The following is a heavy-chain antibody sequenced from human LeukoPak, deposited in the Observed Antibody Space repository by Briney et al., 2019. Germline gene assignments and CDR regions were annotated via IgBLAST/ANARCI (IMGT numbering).Heavy chain of an antibody. V-gene: IGHV3-15*07. CDR2: IKSKTDGGTT. Sequence: SCKASGYTFTSYGISWVRQAPGKGLEWVGRIKSKTDGGTTDYAAPVKGRFTISRDDSKNTLYLQMSSLKTEDTAVYYCTTDQRSWPYYYDSSGYYPYDYWGQGTLVTVSS. J-gene: IGHJ4*02. CDR3: TTDQRSWPYYYDSSGYYPYDY. CDR1: GYTFTSYG. D-gene: IGHD3-22*01.